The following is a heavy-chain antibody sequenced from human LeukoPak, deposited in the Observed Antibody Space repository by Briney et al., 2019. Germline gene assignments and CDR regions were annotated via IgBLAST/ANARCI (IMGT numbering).Heavy chain of an antibody. CDR2: ISSSSTTI. V-gene: IGHV3-48*02. J-gene: IGHJ4*02. CDR3: ARDPLSYY. CDR1: GFTFSSYN. Sequence: PGGSLRLSCAASGFTFSSYNMNWVRQAPGKGLKWVSYISSSSTTIYYADSVRGRFTISRDNAKNSLYLQMNSLRDVDTAVYYCARDPLSYYWGQGTLVTVSS. D-gene: IGHD3-16*01.